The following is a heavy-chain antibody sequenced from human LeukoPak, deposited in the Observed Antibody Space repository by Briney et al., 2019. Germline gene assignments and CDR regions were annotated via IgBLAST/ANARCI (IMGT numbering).Heavy chain of an antibody. Sequence: GGSLRLSCAASGFTFSSYGMSWVRQAPGKGLEWVSAIRDSGDSTYYADSVKGRFTISRDNSKNTLYLQMSSLRTEDTAVYYCVKDANYYDSSGYYDYWGQGTLVTVSS. CDR1: GFTFSSYG. CDR2: IRDSGDST. CDR3: VKDANYYDSSGYYDY. D-gene: IGHD3-22*01. J-gene: IGHJ4*02. V-gene: IGHV3-23*01.